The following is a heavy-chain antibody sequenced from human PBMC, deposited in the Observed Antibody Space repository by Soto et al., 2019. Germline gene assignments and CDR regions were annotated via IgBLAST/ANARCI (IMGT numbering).Heavy chain of an antibody. CDR3: ARGALPQWLVRDYFDY. V-gene: IGHV1-2*04. J-gene: IGHJ4*02. D-gene: IGHD6-19*01. CDR2: INPNSGGT. Sequence: ASVKVSRKASGYTFTGYYMHWVRQAPGQGLEWMGWINPNSGGTNYAQKFQGWVTMTRDTSISTAYMELSRLRSDDTAVYYCARGALPQWLVRDYFDYWGQGTLVTVSS. CDR1: GYTFTGYY.